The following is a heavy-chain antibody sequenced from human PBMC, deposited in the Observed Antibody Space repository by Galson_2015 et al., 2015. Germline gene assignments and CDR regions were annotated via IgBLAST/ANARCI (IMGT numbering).Heavy chain of an antibody. V-gene: IGHV3-23*01. D-gene: IGHD2-2*01. CDR3: VKGSRYQLPNPFDY. CDR1: GFTFNNYA. CDR2: ISAGSYST. Sequence: SLRLSCAASGFTFNNYAMSWVRQAPGKGLDWVSSISAGSYSTYYADSVRGRFTISRDNSKNTLYLQMSSLTAEDTALYYCVKGSRYQLPNPFDYWGQGTPVTVSS. J-gene: IGHJ4*02.